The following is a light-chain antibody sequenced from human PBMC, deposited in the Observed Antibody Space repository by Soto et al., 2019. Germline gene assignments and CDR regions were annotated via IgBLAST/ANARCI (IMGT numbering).Light chain of an antibody. Sequence: ESVLTQSPGTLSLSPGERATLSCRASQSVSTSYLAWYQQKPGQAPRLLIYGASSRATGIPDRFSGSGSGTDFTLTINRLEPEDFAVYYCQQYYNWPPLYTFGQGTKLEIK. CDR1: QSVSTSY. CDR2: GAS. J-gene: IGKJ2*01. CDR3: QQYYNWPPLYT. V-gene: IGKV3-20*01.